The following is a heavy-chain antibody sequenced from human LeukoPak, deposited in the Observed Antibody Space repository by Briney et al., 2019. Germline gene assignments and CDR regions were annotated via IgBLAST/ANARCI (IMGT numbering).Heavy chain of an antibody. CDR1: GGSISSSSYY. CDR2: IYYSGST. Sequence: SETLSLTCTVSGGSISSSSYYWGWIRQPPGKGLEWIGSIYYSGSTYYNPSLKSRVTISVDTSKNQFSLKLSSVTAADTAVYYCARDLLWFGDSQSPWGQGTLVTVSS. CDR3: ARDLLWFGDSQSP. D-gene: IGHD3-10*01. V-gene: IGHV4-39*07. J-gene: IGHJ5*02.